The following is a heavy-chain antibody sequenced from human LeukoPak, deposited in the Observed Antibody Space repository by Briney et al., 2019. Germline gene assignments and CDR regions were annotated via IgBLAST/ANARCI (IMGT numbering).Heavy chain of an antibody. Sequence: GGSLRLSCAASGFTFSSYSMNWVRQAPGKGLEWVSSISSSSSYIYYADSVKGRFTISRDNAKNSLYLQMNSLRAEDTAVYYCARALRGYSYGYVGDYWGQGTLVTVSS. CDR1: GFTFSSYS. CDR2: ISSSSSYI. CDR3: ARALRGYSYGYVGDY. J-gene: IGHJ4*02. D-gene: IGHD5-18*01. V-gene: IGHV3-21*01.